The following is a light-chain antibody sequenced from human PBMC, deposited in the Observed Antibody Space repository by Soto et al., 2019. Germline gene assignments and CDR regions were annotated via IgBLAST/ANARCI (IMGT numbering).Light chain of an antibody. V-gene: IGKV3-20*01. CDR2: GAS. CDR3: HQSGSSPYT. J-gene: IGKJ2*01. CDR1: QSVSSSY. Sequence: EIVLTQSPGTLSLSPGERATLSCRASQSVSSSYLAWYQQKPGQAPRLLIYGASSRATGIPDRFSGSGSGTDFTLTISRLEPEDFAVYYCHQSGSSPYTFGQGTKVDIK.